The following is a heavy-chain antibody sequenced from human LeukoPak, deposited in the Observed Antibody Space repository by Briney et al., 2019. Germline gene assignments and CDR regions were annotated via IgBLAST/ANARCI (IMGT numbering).Heavy chain of an antibody. Sequence: GGSLRLSCAASGFTFTNYAMSWVRQAPAKGLEWVALIPFDGSNEHYADSVKGRFTISRDNSKNTLYLQMNSLRAEDTAVYYCARKDPRGWLHDYWGQGTLVTVSS. CDR3: ARKDPRGWLHDY. CDR2: IPFDGSNE. D-gene: IGHD5-24*01. V-gene: IGHV3-30*03. J-gene: IGHJ4*02. CDR1: GFTFTNYA.